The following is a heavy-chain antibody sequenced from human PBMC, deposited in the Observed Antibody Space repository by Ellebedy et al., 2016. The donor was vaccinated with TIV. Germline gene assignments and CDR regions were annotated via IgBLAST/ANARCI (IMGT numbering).Heavy chain of an antibody. D-gene: IGHD6-19*01. CDR2: ISYDGSNK. J-gene: IGHJ4*02. CDR1: GFPFSIYG. CDR3: AKTSSGWSYYFDY. Sequence: GGSLRLSCAASGFPFSIYGMHWVRQAPGKGLEWVAVISYDGSNKYYADSVKSRFTISRDNSKNTLYLQMNSLRAEDTAVYYCAKTSSGWSYYFDYWGQGTLVTVSS. V-gene: IGHV3-30*18.